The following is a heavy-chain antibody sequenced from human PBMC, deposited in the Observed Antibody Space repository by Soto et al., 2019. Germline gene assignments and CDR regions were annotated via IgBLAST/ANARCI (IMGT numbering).Heavy chain of an antibody. J-gene: IGHJ6*02. V-gene: IGHV3-23*01. CDR2: ISGSGGNT. Sequence: EVQLLESGGGLVQPGGSLRLSCAASGFTFSSFAVSWVRQSPGKGLEWVSGISGSGGNTYYADSVKGRFTISRDNAKNTLSLQLNSLRAEDTAVYYCAKGGGDCSGGTCYYYFYGMDVWGQGTTVTVSS. CDR1: GFTFSSFA. D-gene: IGHD2-15*01. CDR3: AKGGGDCSGGTCYYYFYGMDV.